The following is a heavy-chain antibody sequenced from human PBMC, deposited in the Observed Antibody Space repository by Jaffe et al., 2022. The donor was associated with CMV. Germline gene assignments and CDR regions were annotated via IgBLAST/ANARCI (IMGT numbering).Heavy chain of an antibody. Sequence: QVQLVQSGAEVKKPGASVKVSCKVSGYTLTELSMHWVRQAPGKGLEWMGGFDPEDGETIYAQNFQGRLTMTEDTSTDTAYMELSSLRSEDTAVYYCVGTANGVPITDNASDIWGQGTMVTVSS. CDR2: FDPEDGET. J-gene: IGHJ3*02. D-gene: IGHD3-16*01. CDR1: GYTLTELS. CDR3: VGTANGVPITDNASDI. V-gene: IGHV1-24*01.